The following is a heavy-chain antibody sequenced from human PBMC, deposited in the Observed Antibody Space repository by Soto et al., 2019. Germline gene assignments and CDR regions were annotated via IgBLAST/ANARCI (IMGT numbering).Heavy chain of an antibody. J-gene: IGHJ5*02. CDR3: ARGLGYCSGGSCPNWFDP. Sequence: GGSLRLSCAASGFTFSSYEMNWVRQAPGKGLEWVSYISSSGSTIYYADSVKGRFTISRDNAKNSLYLQMNSLRAEDTAVYYCARGLGYCSGGSCPNWFDPWGQGTLVTVSS. CDR1: GFTFSSYE. CDR2: ISSSGSTI. V-gene: IGHV3-48*03. D-gene: IGHD2-15*01.